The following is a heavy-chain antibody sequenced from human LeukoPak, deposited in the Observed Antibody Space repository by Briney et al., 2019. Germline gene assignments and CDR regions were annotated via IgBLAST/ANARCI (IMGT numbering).Heavy chain of an antibody. D-gene: IGHD5-24*01. V-gene: IGHV1-69*13. CDR3: ARIRDGYNSYFFYGMDV. CDR2: IIPIFGTA. CDR1: GGTFSSYA. J-gene: IGHJ6*02. Sequence: SVKVSCKASGGTFSSYATSWVRQAPGQGLEWMGGIIPIFGTANYAQKFQGRVTITADESTSTAYMELSSLRSEDTAVYYCARIRDGYNSYFFYGMDVWGQGTTVTVSS.